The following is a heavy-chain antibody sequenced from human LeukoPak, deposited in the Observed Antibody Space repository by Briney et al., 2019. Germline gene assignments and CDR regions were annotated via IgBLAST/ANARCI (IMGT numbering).Heavy chain of an antibody. D-gene: IGHD6-19*01. J-gene: IGHJ6*02. Sequence: SETLSLTCTVSGGSISSSSYYWGWIRQPPGKGLEWIGSIFHSGSTYYNPSLRSRVTISVDTSKNQFSLKLSSVTAADTAVYYCAREYSSGGAYYYGMDVWGHGTTVTVSS. CDR3: AREYSSGGAYYYGMDV. V-gene: IGHV4-39*02. CDR2: IFHSGST. CDR1: GGSISSSSYY.